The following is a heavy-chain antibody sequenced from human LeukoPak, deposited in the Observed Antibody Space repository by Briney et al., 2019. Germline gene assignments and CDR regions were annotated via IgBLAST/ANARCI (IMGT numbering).Heavy chain of an antibody. V-gene: IGHV3-30-3*01. CDR2: ISYDGSNK. CDR1: GFSFSSYA. J-gene: IGHJ4*02. Sequence: GGSLRLSCAASGFSFSSYAMHWVRQAPGKGLEWVAVISYDGSNKYYADSVKGRFTISRDNAKNSLYLQMNSLRVEDTAVYYCARGGGSFYNYWGQGTLVTVSS. D-gene: IGHD2-15*01. CDR3: ARGGGSFYNY.